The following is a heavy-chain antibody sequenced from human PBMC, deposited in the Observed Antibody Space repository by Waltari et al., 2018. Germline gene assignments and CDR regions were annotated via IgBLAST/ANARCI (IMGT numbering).Heavy chain of an antibody. J-gene: IGHJ4*02. CDR1: GFTFSDHY. V-gene: IGHV3-72*01. D-gene: IGHD2-8*01. Sequence: VQLVESGGGLVQPVGSMRLSCAASGFTFSDHYMDRVGQAPGKTLEWVGRTRNKANSYSTEYAASVKVIFTISRDESKNSLFLEMNSLKTEVTAVYYCAIGRTYGQTGDYWGQGTLVTVSS. CDR2: TRNKANSYST. CDR3: AIGRTYGQTGDY.